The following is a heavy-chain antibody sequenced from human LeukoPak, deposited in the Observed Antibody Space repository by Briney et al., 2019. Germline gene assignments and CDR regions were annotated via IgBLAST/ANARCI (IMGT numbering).Heavy chain of an antibody. V-gene: IGHV3-48*02. D-gene: IGHD2-15*01. CDR2: IGSSSSTI. CDR3: ARWWNAFDI. J-gene: IGHJ3*02. Sequence: PGRSLRLSGAASGFTFSSYTMNWVRQAPGKGLEWVSYIGSSSSTIYYADSVKGRFTISRDNAKYSLYLQMNSLRDEDTAVYYCARWWNAFDIWGQGTMVTVSS. CDR1: GFTFSSYT.